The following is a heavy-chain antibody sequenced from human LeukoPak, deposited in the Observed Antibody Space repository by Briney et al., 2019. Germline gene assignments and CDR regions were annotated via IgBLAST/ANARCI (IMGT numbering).Heavy chain of an antibody. CDR3: ARGYKGWFDP. J-gene: IGHJ5*02. CDR2: INHSGST. D-gene: IGHD1-14*01. V-gene: IGHV4-34*01. Sequence: SETLSLTCAVYGGSFSGYYWSWIRQPPGKGLEWIGEINHSGSTNYNPSLKSRVTISVDTSKNQFSLKLSSVTAADTAVYYCARGYKGWFDPWGQGTLVTVSS. CDR1: GGSFSGYY.